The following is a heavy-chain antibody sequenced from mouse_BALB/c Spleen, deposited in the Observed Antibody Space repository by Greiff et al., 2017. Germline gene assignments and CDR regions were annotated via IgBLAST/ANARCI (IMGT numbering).Heavy chain of an antibody. Sequence: EVKLVESGGGLVQPGGSRKLSCAASGFTFSSFGMHWVRQAPAKGLEWVAYISSGSSTIYYADTVKGRFTISRDNPKNTLFLQMTSLRSEDTATYDCARWGGLTGTSVLYFDDWGQGTTLTVSS. CDR1: GFTFSSFG. CDR2: ISSGSSTI. D-gene: IGHD4-1*01. V-gene: IGHV5-17*02. J-gene: IGHJ2*01. CDR3: ARWGGLTGTSVLYFDD.